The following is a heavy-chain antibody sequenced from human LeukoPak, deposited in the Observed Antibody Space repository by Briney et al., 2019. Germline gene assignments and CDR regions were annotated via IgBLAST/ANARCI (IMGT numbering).Heavy chain of an antibody. D-gene: IGHD6-13*01. V-gene: IGHV3-21*01. J-gene: IGHJ4*02. Sequence: GGSLRLSCAASGFTFSSYSMNWVRQAPGKGLEWVSSISSSSYIYYADSVKGRFTISRDNAKNSLYLQMNSLRAEDTAVYYCARDGSSWSFDYWGQGTLVTVSS. CDR3: ARDGSSWSFDY. CDR1: GFTFSSYS. CDR2: ISSSSYI.